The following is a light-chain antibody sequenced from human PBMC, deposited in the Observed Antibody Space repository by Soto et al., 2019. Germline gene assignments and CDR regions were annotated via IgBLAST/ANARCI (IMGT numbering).Light chain of an antibody. CDR2: DAS. V-gene: IGKV3-15*01. CDR3: QQYSNWKT. CDR1: RTVGSK. J-gene: IGKJ2*01. Sequence: EIVMTQSPATLSVSPGERVTLTCRASRTVGSKLAWYQQKRGQAPRLLISDASTRATGIPARFSGSGSGTEFTLTISSLQSEDFAVYYSQQYSNWKTFGQGTKLEIK.